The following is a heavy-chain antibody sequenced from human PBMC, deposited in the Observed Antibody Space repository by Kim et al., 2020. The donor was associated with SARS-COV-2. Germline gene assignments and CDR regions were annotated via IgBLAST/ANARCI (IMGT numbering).Heavy chain of an antibody. CDR2: VSPGGQT. CDR3: AREAFDTNNAGPFDI. Sequence: GGSLRLSCAASGFTFSTYEMHWVRQGTGKGLEWVSAVSPGGQTHYAASVKGRFTISREDPKNSFYLQMSSLRVGDTAVYYCAREAFDTNNAGPFDIWGHGTMVTVSS. V-gene: IGHV3-13*01. J-gene: IGHJ3*02. D-gene: IGHD2-8*01. CDR1: GFTFSTYE.